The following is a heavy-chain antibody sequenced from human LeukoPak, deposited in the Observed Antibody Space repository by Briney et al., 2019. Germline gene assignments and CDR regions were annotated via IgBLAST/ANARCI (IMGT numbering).Heavy chain of an antibody. CDR2: IYYSGTT. V-gene: IGHV4-39*01. J-gene: IGHJ6*02. CDR1: GGSVSDTNYY. Sequence: PSETLSLTCTVSGGSVSDTNYYWGWIRQPPGKGLEGIGSIYYSGTTYYRPSLKSRVTLSVDTSKNQLSLKLSSVTAADTAVYFCARHTPPNSSDFYYYYGMDVWGQGTTVTVSS. D-gene: IGHD2-15*01. CDR3: ARHTPPNSSDFYYYYGMDV.